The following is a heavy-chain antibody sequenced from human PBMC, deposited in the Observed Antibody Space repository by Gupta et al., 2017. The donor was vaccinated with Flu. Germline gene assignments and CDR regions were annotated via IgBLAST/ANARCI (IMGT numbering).Heavy chain of an antibody. CDR2: ISISGDYI. Sequence: ELQSVASGGGLFKPGGSLSLSCAAAGSPCSRYGFIWVRQAPGKGLEWLASISISGDYIYYADSLKGRFTISRDNAMNSSYLQMNSMRADDTAMYYGTRNDYGDYGAFTYWGQGALVTVAS. V-gene: IGHV3-21*01. D-gene: IGHD4-17*01. J-gene: IGHJ4*02. CDR1: GSPCSRYG. CDR3: TRNDYGDYGAFTY.